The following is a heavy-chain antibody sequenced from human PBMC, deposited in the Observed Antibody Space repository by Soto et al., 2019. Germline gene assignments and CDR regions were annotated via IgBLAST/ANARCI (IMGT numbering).Heavy chain of an antibody. CDR2: INHSGST. J-gene: IGHJ5*02. Sequence: QVQLQQWGAGLLKPSETLSLTCAVYGGSFSGYYWSWIRQPPGKGLEWIGEINHSGSTNYNPSLKSRVHISVDTSKNQFSLKLSSVTAADTAVYYCARGLRMTTVTTYWFDPWGQGTLVTVSS. CDR1: GGSFSGYY. D-gene: IGHD4-17*01. V-gene: IGHV4-34*01. CDR3: ARGLRMTTVTTYWFDP.